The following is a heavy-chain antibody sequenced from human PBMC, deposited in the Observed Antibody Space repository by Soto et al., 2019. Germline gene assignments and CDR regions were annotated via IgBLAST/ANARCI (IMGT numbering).Heavy chain of an antibody. Sequence: SGTPSLPFPVSGGSLSSYYWGWVRQPPGKGLEWIGYIYYSGSTSYNPSLKSRVTISVDTSKNQFSLKLSSVTAADTAVYKCARAQGSSGWFDPWGQGTPVTVSS. J-gene: IGHJ5*02. CDR2: IYYSGST. CDR3: ARAQGSSGWFDP. CDR1: GGSLSSYY. V-gene: IGHV4-59*01. D-gene: IGHD6-13*01.